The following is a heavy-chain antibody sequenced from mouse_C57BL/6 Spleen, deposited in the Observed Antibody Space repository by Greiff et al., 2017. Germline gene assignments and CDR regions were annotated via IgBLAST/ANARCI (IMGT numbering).Heavy chain of an antibody. CDR3: ARWDGNYAY. J-gene: IGHJ3*01. CDR1: GYTFTSYG. D-gene: IGHD2-1*01. V-gene: IGHV1-81*01. CDR2: IYPRSGNT. Sequence: QVQLKESGAELARPGASVKLSCKASGYTFTSYGISWVKQRTGQGLEWIGEIYPRSGNTYYNEKFKGKATLTADKSSSTAYMELRSLTSEDSAVYFCARWDGNYAYWGQGTLVTVSA.